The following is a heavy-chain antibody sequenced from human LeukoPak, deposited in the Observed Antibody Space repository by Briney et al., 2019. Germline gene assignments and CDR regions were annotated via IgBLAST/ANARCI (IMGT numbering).Heavy chain of an antibody. CDR2: IIPIFGTA. Sequence: SVKVSCKASGGTYSSYAISWVRQAPGQGLEWMGVIIPIFGTAKYAQKFQGRVTITNDESPSTPYLELSSLRSEDTAMYYYARERKIHSGYAFDYWGQGTLVTVSS. CDR1: GGTYSSYA. J-gene: IGHJ4*02. D-gene: IGHD5-12*01. V-gene: IGHV1-69*05. CDR3: ARERKIHSGYAFDY.